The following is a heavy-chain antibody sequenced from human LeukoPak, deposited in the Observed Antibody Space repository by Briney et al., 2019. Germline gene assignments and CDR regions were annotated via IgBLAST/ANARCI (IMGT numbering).Heavy chain of an antibody. CDR2: ISWNSGSI. V-gene: IGHV3-9*01. CDR3: AKAVGAYFPPLDY. D-gene: IGHD1-26*01. CDR1: GFTFDDYA. J-gene: IGHJ4*02. Sequence: GRSLRLSRAASGFTFDDYAMHWVRQAPGKGLEWVSGISWNSGSIGYADSVKGRFTISRDNAKNSLYLQMNSLRAEDTALYYCAKAVGAYFPPLDYWGQGTLVTVSS.